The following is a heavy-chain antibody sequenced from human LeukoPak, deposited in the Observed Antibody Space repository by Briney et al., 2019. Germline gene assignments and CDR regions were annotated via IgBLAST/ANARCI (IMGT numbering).Heavy chain of an antibody. CDR3: AVVPAAPAYFDY. J-gene: IGHJ4*02. CDR2: IYSGGST. CDR1: GFTVSNNY. D-gene: IGHD2-2*01. V-gene: IGHV3-53*01. Sequence: GGSLRLSCAASGFTVSNNYMSWVRQAPGKGLEWVSVIYSGGSTYYADSVKGRFTISRDNSKNTLYLQMNSLRAEDTAVYYCAVVPAAPAYFDYWGQGTLVTVSS.